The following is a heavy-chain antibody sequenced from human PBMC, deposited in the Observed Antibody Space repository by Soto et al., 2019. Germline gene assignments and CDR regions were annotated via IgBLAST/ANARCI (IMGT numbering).Heavy chain of an antibody. CDR2: ISAYNGNT. V-gene: IGHV1-18*01. Sequence: ASVKVSCKASGYTFTSYGISWVRQAPGQGLEWMGWISAYNGNTNYAQKLQGRVTMTTDTSTSTAYMELRSLRSDDTAVYYCARDCSGGSCYGSYYYYYGMDVWGQGATVTVS. D-gene: IGHD2-15*01. CDR1: GYTFTSYG. J-gene: IGHJ6*02. CDR3: ARDCSGGSCYGSYYYYYGMDV.